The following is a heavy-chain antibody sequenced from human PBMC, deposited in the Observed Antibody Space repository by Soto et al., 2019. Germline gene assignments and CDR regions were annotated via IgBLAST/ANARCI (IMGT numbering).Heavy chain of an antibody. CDR2: MYHSGST. CDR3: ARLDDYNNCFDY. D-gene: IGHD4-4*01. CDR1: GGSISSGGYS. Sequence: PSETLSLTCAVSGGSISSGGYSWSWIRQPPGKGLEWIGYMYHSGSTYYNPSLKSRVTISEDTSKRQFSLKLSSVTAADTAVYYCARLDDYNNCFDYWGQGTPVTVSS. V-gene: IGHV4-30-2*01. J-gene: IGHJ4*02.